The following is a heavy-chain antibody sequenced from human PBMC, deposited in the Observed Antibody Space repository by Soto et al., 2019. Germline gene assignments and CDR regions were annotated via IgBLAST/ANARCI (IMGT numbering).Heavy chain of an antibody. CDR3: ARVHIQDLENIFDY. CDR1: GFTFSSYG. V-gene: IGHV3-33*05. CDR2: ISYDGTDE. D-gene: IGHD3-3*01. Sequence: GGSLRLCCAASGFTFSSYGMHWVRQAPGKGLEWVAMISYDGTDEYYADSVKGRFTISRDNSKNTLYLQLNSLKAEDTAVYFCARVHIQDLENIFDYWGQGTLVTVSS. J-gene: IGHJ4*02.